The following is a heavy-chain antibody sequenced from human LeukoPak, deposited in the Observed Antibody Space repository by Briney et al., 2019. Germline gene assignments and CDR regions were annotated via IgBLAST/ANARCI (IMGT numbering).Heavy chain of an antibody. CDR2: INPNGGGT. Sequence: ASVKVSCKASGYTFTSYGISWVRQAPGQGLEWMGRINPNGGGTNYAQKFQGRVTMTRDTSISTAYMELSRLRSDDTAVYYCARMSGYYVNAFDIWGQGTMVTVSS. V-gene: IGHV1-2*06. CDR3: ARMSGYYVNAFDI. CDR1: GYTFTSYG. J-gene: IGHJ3*02. D-gene: IGHD3-22*01.